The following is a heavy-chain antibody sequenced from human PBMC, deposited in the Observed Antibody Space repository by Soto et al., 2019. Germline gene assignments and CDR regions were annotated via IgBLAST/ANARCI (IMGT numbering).Heavy chain of an antibody. V-gene: IGHV3-48*02. CDR3: ARDEVGAYYYYGMDV. Sequence: PGGSLRLSCAASGFTFSSYSMNWVRQAPGKGLEWVSYISSSSSTIYYADSVKGRFTISRDNAKNSLYLQMNSLRDEDTAVYYCARDEVGAYYYYGMDVWGKGTTVTVS. CDR1: GFTFSSYS. J-gene: IGHJ6*04. D-gene: IGHD1-26*01. CDR2: ISSSSSTI.